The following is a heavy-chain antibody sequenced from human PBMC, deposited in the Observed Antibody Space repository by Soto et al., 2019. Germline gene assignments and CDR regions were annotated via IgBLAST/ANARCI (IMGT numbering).Heavy chain of an antibody. V-gene: IGHV1-69*01. CDR3: AREGNYDILTGYYSGYYYGMDV. CDR2: IIPIFGTA. J-gene: IGHJ6*02. CDR1: GGTVSSYA. D-gene: IGHD3-9*01. Sequence: QVQLVQSGAEVKKPGSSVKVSCKASGGTVSSYAISWVRQAPGQGLEWMGGIIPIFGTANYAQKFQGRVTITADESTSTAYMELSSLRSEDTAVYYCAREGNYDILTGYYSGYYYGMDVWGQGTTVTVSS.